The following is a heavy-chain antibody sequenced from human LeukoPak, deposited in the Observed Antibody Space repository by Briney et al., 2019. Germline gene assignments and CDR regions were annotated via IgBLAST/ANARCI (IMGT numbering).Heavy chain of an antibody. CDR3: ARLNVLNSSVLHHFDH. CDR2: INYSGNT. J-gene: IGHJ4*02. V-gene: IGHV4-59*08. CDR1: GGSISNYC. Sequence: SETLSLTCTVSGGSISNYCWSWIRQPPGKRLEWIAYINYSGNTDYNPSLKSRVTISVDTSKNHFSLKLNSVTAADTAVYYCARLNVLNSSVLHHFDHWGQGTLVTVSS. D-gene: IGHD6-13*01.